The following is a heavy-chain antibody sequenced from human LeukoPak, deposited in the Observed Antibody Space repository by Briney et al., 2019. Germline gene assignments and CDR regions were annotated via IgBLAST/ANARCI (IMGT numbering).Heavy chain of an antibody. Sequence: SETLSLTCTASGASISSSSYYWGWIRQPPGKGLEWIGYIYYSGSTNYNPSLKSRVTISVDTSKNQFSLKLSSVTAADTAVYYCARSRSSSWDDAFDIWGQGTMVTVSS. CDR3: ARSRSSSWDDAFDI. CDR2: IYYSGST. V-gene: IGHV4-61*05. D-gene: IGHD6-13*01. CDR1: GASISSSSYY. J-gene: IGHJ3*02.